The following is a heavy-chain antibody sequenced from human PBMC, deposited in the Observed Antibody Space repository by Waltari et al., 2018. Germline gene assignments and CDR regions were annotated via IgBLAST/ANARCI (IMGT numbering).Heavy chain of an antibody. CDR3: ATRSGWYTVGYYYYYMDV. D-gene: IGHD6-19*01. Sequence: EVQLLESGGGLVQPGGSLRLSCAASGFTFSSYAMSWVRQAPGKWLEWVSAISGSGGSTDYADSVKGRFTISRDNSKNTLYLQMNSLRAEDTAVYYCATRSGWYTVGYYYYYMDVWGKGTTVTVSS. CDR1: GFTFSSYA. CDR2: ISGSGGST. J-gene: IGHJ6*03. V-gene: IGHV3-23*01.